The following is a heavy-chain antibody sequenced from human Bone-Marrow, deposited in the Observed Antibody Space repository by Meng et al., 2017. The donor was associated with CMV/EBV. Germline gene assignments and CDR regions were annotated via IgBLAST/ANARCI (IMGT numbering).Heavy chain of an antibody. CDR2: INPNSGGT. CDR1: GYTFTGYY. D-gene: IGHD2-2*01. Sequence: GESLKISCKASGYTFTGYYMHWVRQAPGQGLEWMGWINPNSGGTNYAQKFQGRVTMTRNTSISTAYMELSSLRSEDTAVYYCARDVRVGYYGMDVWGQGTTVTVSS. CDR3: ARDVRVGYYGMDV. V-gene: IGHV1-2*02. J-gene: IGHJ6*02.